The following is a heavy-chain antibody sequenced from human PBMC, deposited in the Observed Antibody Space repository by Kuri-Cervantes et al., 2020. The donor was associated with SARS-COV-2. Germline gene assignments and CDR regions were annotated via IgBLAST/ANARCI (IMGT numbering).Heavy chain of an antibody. J-gene: IGHJ4*02. D-gene: IGHD5-24*01. Sequence: GESLKISCVASGFTLSNYAMHWVRQAPGEGLEWVAGISFDGSHKFYADSVTGRFTISRDNSQSTLFLQVDSLRAEDTAIYYCASNLNSRDGYHYPFDYWGQGTVVTVSS. CDR3: ASNLNSRDGYHYPFDY. CDR1: GFTLSNYA. CDR2: ISFDGSHK. V-gene: IGHV3-30*04.